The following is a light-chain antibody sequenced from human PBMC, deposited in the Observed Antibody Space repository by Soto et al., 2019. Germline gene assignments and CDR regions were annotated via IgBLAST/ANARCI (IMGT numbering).Light chain of an antibody. J-gene: IGKJ4*01. CDR3: QQRTNWPLT. V-gene: IGKV3-11*01. CDR2: DAS. CDR1: QSVSSY. Sequence: EIVLTQSPATLSLSPGERATLSCTASQSVSSYVAWYQQKPGQAPRLLIYDASNRATGIPARFSGSGSGTDFTLTISSLEPEDSAVYYCQQRTNWPLTFGGGTKVEIK.